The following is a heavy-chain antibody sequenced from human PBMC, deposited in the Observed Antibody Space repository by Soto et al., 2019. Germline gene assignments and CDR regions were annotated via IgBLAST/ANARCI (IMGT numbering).Heavy chain of an antibody. J-gene: IGHJ6*02. CDR3: ARDWELRRMDV. Sequence: SETLSLTCNVAGGSIGSYYWNWLRQPAGKGLEWIGYVFYTGNTNYSPSLKSRVTMSVDRSRNQFSLRLSSVTAADTAVYYCARDWELRRMDVWGQGTTVTVSS. V-gene: IGHV4-59*01. CDR2: VFYTGNT. D-gene: IGHD1-7*01. CDR1: GGSIGSYY.